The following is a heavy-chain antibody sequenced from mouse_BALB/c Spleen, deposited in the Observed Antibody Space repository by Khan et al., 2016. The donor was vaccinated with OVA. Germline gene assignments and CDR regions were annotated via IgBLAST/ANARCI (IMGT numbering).Heavy chain of an antibody. CDR2: VTYSGNT. Sequence: MQLEESGPSLVKPSQTLSLTCSVTGDSITSGFWNWIRKFPGNKFEYMGYVTYSGNTYYTPSLKSRISITRDTSKSQYYLQLNSVTTEDTATYFCGRSYGSWTMDYWGQGTSVTVSS. CDR3: GRSYGSWTMDY. V-gene: IGHV3-8*02. J-gene: IGHJ4*01. CDR1: GDSITSGF. D-gene: IGHD1-1*01.